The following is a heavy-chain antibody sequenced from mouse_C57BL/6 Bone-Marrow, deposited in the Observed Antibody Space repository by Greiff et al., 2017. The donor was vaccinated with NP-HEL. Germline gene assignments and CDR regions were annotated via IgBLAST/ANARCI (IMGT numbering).Heavy chain of an antibody. CDR2: ISDGGSYT. CDR3: ARERRDYYGSSYEDY. D-gene: IGHD1-1*01. J-gene: IGHJ2*01. CDR1: GFTFSSYA. Sequence: EVMLMESGGGLVKPGGSLKLSCAASGFTFSSYAMSWVRQTPEKRLEWVATISDGGSYTSYPYNVQGRFTISRDNAKNNLYLQMSHLKSEDTAMYYCARERRDYYGSSYEDYWGQGTTLTVSS. V-gene: IGHV5-4*01.